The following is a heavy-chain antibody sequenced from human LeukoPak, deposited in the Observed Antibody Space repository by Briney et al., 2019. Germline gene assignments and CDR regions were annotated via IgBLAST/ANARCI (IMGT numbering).Heavy chain of an antibody. J-gene: IGHJ3*02. CDR3: AKVASTTRRHDAFDI. CDR1: GYTLTDYY. Sequence: ASVKVSCKASGYTLTDYYIHWVRQAPGQGLEWMGWITPSSGGTIYAQKFQGRVTMTRDMSISTAYMELSRLRSDDTAVYYCAKVASTTRRHDAFDIWGQGTLVTVSS. CDR2: ITPSSGGT. D-gene: IGHD1-1*01. V-gene: IGHV1-2*02.